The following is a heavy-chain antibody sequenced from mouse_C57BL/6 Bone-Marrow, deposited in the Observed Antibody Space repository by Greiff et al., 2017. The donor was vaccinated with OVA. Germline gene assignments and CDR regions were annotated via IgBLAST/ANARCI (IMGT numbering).Heavy chain of an antibody. Sequence: DVMLVESGGGLVKPGGSLKLSCAASGFTFSSYAMSWVRQTPEKRLEWVATISDGGSYTYYPDNVKGRFTISRDNAKNNLYLQMSHLKSEDTAMYYCARDLPDYWGQGTTLTVSS. CDR2: ISDGGSYT. CDR3: ARDLPDY. CDR1: GFTFSSYA. D-gene: IGHD2-10*01. V-gene: IGHV5-4*01. J-gene: IGHJ2*01.